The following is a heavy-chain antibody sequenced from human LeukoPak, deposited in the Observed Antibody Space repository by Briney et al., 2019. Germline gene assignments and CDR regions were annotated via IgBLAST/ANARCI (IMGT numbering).Heavy chain of an antibody. Sequence: PSETLSLTCAVYGGSFSGYYWSWIRQPPGKGLEWIGEINHSGSTNYNPSLKSRVTISVDTSKNQFSLKLSSVTAADTAVYYCASKTYYYGSGSYYRYWGQGTLVTVSP. J-gene: IGHJ4*02. CDR1: GGSFSGYY. CDR3: ASKTYYYGSGSYYRY. CDR2: INHSGST. V-gene: IGHV4-34*01. D-gene: IGHD3-10*01.